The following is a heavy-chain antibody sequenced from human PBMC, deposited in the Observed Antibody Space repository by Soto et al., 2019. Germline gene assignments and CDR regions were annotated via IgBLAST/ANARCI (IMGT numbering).Heavy chain of an antibody. D-gene: IGHD2-2*01. CDR2: IYYSGST. CDR3: ARRLRCISTSCYASLYYYYYGMDV. CDR1: GGSVSSSSCY. J-gene: IGHJ6*02. Sequence: SETLSLTCTVSGGSVSSSSCYWGWIRQPPGKGLEWIGSIYYSGSTYYNPSLKSRVTISVDTSKNQFSLKLSSVTAADTAVYYCARRLRCISTSCYASLYYYYYGMDVWGQGTTVTVSS. V-gene: IGHV4-39*01.